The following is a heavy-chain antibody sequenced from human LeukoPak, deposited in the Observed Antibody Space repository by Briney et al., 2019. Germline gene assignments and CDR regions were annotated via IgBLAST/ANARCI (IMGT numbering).Heavy chain of an antibody. CDR3: ASHYSSGWYYFDY. CDR1: GFSVSSSY. D-gene: IGHD6-19*01. Sequence: GSLRLSCAASGFSVSSSYMSWVRQAPGKGLEWVSVIYSGGSTYYADSVKGRFTISRDNAKNSLYLQMNSLRAEDTAVYYCASHYSSGWYYFDYWGQGTLVTVSS. V-gene: IGHV3-53*01. CDR2: IYSGGST. J-gene: IGHJ4*02.